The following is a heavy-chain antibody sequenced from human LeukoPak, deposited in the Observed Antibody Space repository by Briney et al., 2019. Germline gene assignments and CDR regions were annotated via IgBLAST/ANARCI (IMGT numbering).Heavy chain of an antibody. J-gene: IGHJ6*03. CDR3: ARVGWLAARPYYYYYMDV. CDR2: IKQDGSEK. D-gene: IGHD6-6*01. CDR1: GFTFSSYG. Sequence: GGSLRLSCAASGFTFSSYGMSWVRQAPGKGLEWVANIKQDGSEKYYVDSAKGRFTISRDNAKNSLYLQMNSLRAEDTAVYYCARVGWLAARPYYYYYMDVWGKGTTVTVSS. V-gene: IGHV3-7*01.